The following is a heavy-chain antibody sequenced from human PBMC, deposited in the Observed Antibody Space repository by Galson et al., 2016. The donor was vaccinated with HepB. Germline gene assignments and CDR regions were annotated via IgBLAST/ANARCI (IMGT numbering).Heavy chain of an antibody. V-gene: IGHV3-7*01. CDR3: AREATFDMAYSFDY. D-gene: IGHD2-21*01. J-gene: IGHJ4*02. CDR1: GFTFSRFH. CDR2: IKGDESEK. Sequence: SLRLSCAASGFTFSRFHMSWVRQAPGKGLEWVANIKGDESEKYYGDSVKGRFTVSRDNAKNSLFLQMNSLRAEDTAVYYCAREATFDMAYSFDYWGQGSLVTVSS.